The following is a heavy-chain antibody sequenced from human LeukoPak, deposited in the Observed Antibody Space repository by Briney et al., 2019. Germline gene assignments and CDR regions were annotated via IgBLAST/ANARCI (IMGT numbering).Heavy chain of an antibody. CDR1: GFTFSSYA. CDR3: ARDVYYYDSSGYYYAHFYYYYYMDV. Sequence: GGSLRLSCAASGFTFSSYAMSWVRQAPGKGLEWVSAISGSGGSTYYADSVKGRFTISRDNAKNSLYLQMNSLRAEDTAVYYCARDVYYYDSSGYYYAHFYYYYYMDVWGKGTTVTVSS. V-gene: IGHV3-23*01. J-gene: IGHJ6*03. D-gene: IGHD3-22*01. CDR2: ISGSGGST.